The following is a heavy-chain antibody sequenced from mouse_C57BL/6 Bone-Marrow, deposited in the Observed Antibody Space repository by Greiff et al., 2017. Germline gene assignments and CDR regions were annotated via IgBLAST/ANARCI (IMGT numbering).Heavy chain of an antibody. D-gene: IGHD1-1*01. J-gene: IGHJ4*01. V-gene: IGHV3-8*01. CDR3: ARYYYGSSYPYYAMDY. CDR2: ISYSGST. CDR1: GYSITSDY. Sequence: EVMLVESGPGLAKPSQTLSLTCSVTGYSITSDYWNWIRKFPGNKLEYMGYISYSGSTYYTPSLNSLISITRDTSKNQYYLQLNSVTTKDTATYYCARYYYGSSYPYYAMDYWGQGTSVTVSS.